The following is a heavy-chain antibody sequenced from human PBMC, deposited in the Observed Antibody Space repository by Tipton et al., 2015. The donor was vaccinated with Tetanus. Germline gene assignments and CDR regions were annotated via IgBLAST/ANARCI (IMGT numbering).Heavy chain of an antibody. Sequence: TLSPTCTVSGDSISSGDFYWSWIRQHPGKGLEWIGYIYFTGTTYYNPSLESRLTISIDTSKNQFSLELTSVTAADTAVYYCARDSYYSSRWSFADYWGQGTLVTVSS. V-gene: IGHV4-31*03. D-gene: IGHD3-22*01. CDR1: GDSISSGDFY. CDR3: ARDSYYSSRWSFADY. J-gene: IGHJ4*02. CDR2: IYFTGTT.